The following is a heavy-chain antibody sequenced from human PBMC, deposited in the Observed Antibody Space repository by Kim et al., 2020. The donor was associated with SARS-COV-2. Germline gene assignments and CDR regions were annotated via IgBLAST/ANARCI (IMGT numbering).Heavy chain of an antibody. Sequence: SETLSLTCTVSGGSISSGGYYWSWIRQHPGKGLEWIGYIYYSGSTYYNPSLKSRVTISVDTSKNQFSLKLSSVTAADTAVYYCARDNSGDQLYYYYGMDVWGQGTTVTVSS. J-gene: IGHJ6*02. CDR3: ARDNSGDQLYYYYGMDV. V-gene: IGHV4-31*03. CDR2: IYYSGST. CDR1: GGSISSGGYY. D-gene: IGHD7-27*01.